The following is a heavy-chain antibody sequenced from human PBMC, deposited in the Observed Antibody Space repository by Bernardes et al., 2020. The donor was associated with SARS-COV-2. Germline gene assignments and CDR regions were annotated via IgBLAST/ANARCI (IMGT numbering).Heavy chain of an antibody. V-gene: IGHV4-30-4*01. CDR2: VYYSGIT. CDR1: GGSISSGDYY. J-gene: IGHJ4*02. Sequence: SEPLSLTCTVSGGSISSGDYYWSWLLQPPGKGLEWIGYVYYSGITYYNPSLKSRVTISVDTSKNQFSLKLSSVTAADTAVYYCAGFGEFVIIDYWGQGTLVTVSS. D-gene: IGHD3-10*01. CDR3: AGFGEFVIIDY.